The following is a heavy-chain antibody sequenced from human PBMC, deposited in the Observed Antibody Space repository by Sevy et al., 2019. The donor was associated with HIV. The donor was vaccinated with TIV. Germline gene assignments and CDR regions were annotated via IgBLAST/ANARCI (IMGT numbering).Heavy chain of an antibody. CDR3: ASLSGYYYDSSRYYNTDAFDI. V-gene: IGHV1-2*02. CDR1: GYTFTDYF. Sequence: ASVKVSCKASGYTFTDYFMHWVRQAPGQGLEWMGWINPNSGGTNYAQRLRGRVTMTRDTSISTAYMELSRLRSDDTAWYYCASLSGYYYDSSRYYNTDAFDIWGQGTMVTVSS. CDR2: INPNSGGT. J-gene: IGHJ3*02. D-gene: IGHD3-22*01.